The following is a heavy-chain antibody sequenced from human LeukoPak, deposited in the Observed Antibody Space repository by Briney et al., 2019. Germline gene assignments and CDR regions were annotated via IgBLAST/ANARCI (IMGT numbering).Heavy chain of an antibody. CDR1: GFTFSSYG. D-gene: IGHD2/OR15-2a*01. CDR3: ARVLKNFYDAKWFDP. V-gene: IGHV3-23*01. J-gene: IGHJ5*02. Sequence: HSGGSLRLSCAASGFTFSSYGMSWVRQAPGKGLEWVSAISGSGGSTYYADSVKGRFTISRDNSKNTLYLQMNSLRVEDTAVYYCARVLKNFYDAKWFDPWGQGTLVTVSS. CDR2: ISGSGGST.